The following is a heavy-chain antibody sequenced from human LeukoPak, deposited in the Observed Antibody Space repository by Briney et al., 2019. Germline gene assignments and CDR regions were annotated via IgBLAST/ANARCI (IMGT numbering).Heavy chain of an antibody. D-gene: IGHD3-22*01. V-gene: IGHV4-59*01. J-gene: IGHJ3*02. CDR1: GGSISSYY. CDR3: ARDGGRIRRSSGFYPDAFDI. Sequence: SETLSLTCTVSGGSISSYYWSWVRQPPGKGLEWIGYIYYSGSTNYNPSLKSRVTISVDTSKNQFSLKLSSVTAADTAVYYCARDGGRIRRSSGFYPDAFDIWGQGTMVTVSS. CDR2: IYYSGST.